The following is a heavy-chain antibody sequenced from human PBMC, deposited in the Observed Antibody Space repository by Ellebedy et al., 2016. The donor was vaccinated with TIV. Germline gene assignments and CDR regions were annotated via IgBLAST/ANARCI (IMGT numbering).Heavy chain of an antibody. CDR2: ISDSGSST. V-gene: IGHV3-23*01. CDR1: GLTFSNNA. Sequence: PGGSLRLSCAASGLTFSNNAMSWVRQAPGKGLEWVSGISDSGSSTYYADSVKGRFTISRDNSKNTLYLRMDSLRDEDTAIYYCADDPWGVGPAFDIWGQGTMVTVSS. D-gene: IGHD1-26*01. J-gene: IGHJ3*02. CDR3: ADDPWGVGPAFDI.